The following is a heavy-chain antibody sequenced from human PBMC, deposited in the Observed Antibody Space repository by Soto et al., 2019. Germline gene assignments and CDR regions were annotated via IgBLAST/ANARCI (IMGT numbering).Heavy chain of an antibody. V-gene: IGHV3-30-3*01. Sequence: SCKASGYTFTSYAMHWVRQAPGKGLEWVAVISYDGSNKYYADSVKGRFTISRDNSKNTLYLQMNSLRAEDTAVYYCAGDPFFEPRTIFLPSWGQGTLVTVSS. D-gene: IGHD3-3*01. CDR3: AGDPFFEPRTIFLPS. CDR1: GYTFTSYA. CDR2: ISYDGSNK. J-gene: IGHJ4*02.